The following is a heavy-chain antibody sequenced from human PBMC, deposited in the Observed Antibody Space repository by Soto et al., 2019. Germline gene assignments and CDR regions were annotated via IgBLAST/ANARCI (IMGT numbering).Heavy chain of an antibody. CDR2: IYHSGST. CDR3: ARGGAYYYDSSGYYPAPSYYYYGMDV. CDR1: GGSISSGGYS. V-gene: IGHV4-30-2*01. J-gene: IGHJ6*02. Sequence: SETLSLTCAVSGGSISSGGYSWSWIRQPPGKGLEWIGYIYHSGSTYYNPSLKSRVTISVDRSKNQFSLKLSSVTAADTAAYYCARGGAYYYDSSGYYPAPSYYYYGMDVWGQGTTVTVSS. D-gene: IGHD3-22*01.